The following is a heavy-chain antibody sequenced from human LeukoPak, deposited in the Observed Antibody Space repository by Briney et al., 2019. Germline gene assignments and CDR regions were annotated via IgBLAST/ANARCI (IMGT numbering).Heavy chain of an antibody. CDR1: GDSISNYY. V-gene: IGHV4-4*07. J-gene: IGHJ4*02. D-gene: IGHD6-13*01. Sequence: SETLSLTCTVSGDSISNYYWSWIRQPAGKGLEWIGRIYTSGSTNYNPSLKSRVTMSVDTSKNQFTLKLSSVTAADTAVYYCARSSSWFFDYWGQGTLVTVSS. CDR2: IYTSGST. CDR3: ARSSSWFFDY.